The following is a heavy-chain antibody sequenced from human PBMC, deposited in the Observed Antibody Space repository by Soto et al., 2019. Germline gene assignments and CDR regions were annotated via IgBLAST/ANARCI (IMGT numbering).Heavy chain of an antibody. CDR3: ARQEMNYYYYYGMDV. V-gene: IGHV4-59*08. CDR2: IYYSGST. Sequence: SETLSLTCTVSGGSISSYYWSWIRQPPGKGLEWIGYIYYSGSTNYNPSLKSRVTISVDTSKNQFSLRLGSVTAADTAVYYCARQEMNYYYYYGMDVWGQGTTVTVSS. CDR1: GGSISSYY. J-gene: IGHJ6*02.